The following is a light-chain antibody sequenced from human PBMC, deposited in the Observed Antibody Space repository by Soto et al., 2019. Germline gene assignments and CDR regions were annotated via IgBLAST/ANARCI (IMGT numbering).Light chain of an antibody. J-gene: IGLJ1*01. CDR1: SSNIGSHT. CDR2: SNN. Sequence: QSVLTQPPSASGTPRQRVTISCSGSSSNIGSHTVNWYQQLPGTAPKLLIYSNNQRPSGVPDRFSGSKSGTSASLAISGLQSEDEADYYCAAWDDSLNGRGVFGTGTKLTVL. CDR3: AAWDDSLNGRGV. V-gene: IGLV1-44*01.